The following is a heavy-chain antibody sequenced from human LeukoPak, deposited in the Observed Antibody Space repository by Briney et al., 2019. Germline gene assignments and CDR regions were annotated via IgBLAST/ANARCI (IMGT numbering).Heavy chain of an antibody. CDR3: AKRSDYGGNGNYFDY. CDR2: ISGRDTNT. Sequence: GGSLRLSCAASGFTFSSYGMSGVRQAPGKGLEWVSTISGRDTNTYYADSVEGRFIISRDNSKNTLYLQMNSLRAADTAVYYCAKRSDYGGNGNYFDYWGQGTPVTVSS. CDR1: GFTFSSYG. V-gene: IGHV3-23*01. J-gene: IGHJ4*02. D-gene: IGHD4-23*01.